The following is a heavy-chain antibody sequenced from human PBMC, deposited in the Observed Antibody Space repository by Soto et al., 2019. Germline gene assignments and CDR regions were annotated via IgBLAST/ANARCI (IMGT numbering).Heavy chain of an antibody. D-gene: IGHD2-15*01. Sequence: SETLSLTCTVSGGSISSGDYYWSWIRQPPGKGLEWIGYIYYSGSTYYNPSLKSRVTISVDTSKNQFSLKLSSVTAADTAVYYCATGYCSGGSCEGASDAFDIWGQGTMVTVSS. CDR2: IYYSGST. V-gene: IGHV4-30-4*01. CDR3: ATGYCSGGSCEGASDAFDI. CDR1: GGSISSGDYY. J-gene: IGHJ3*02.